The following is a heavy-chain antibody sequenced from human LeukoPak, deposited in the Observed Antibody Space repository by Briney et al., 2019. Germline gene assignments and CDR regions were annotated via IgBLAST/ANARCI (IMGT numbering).Heavy chain of an antibody. J-gene: IGHJ4*02. V-gene: IGHV3-48*04. CDR3: ARESSGYSYGYNAGEIDY. D-gene: IGHD5-18*01. CDR1: GFTFSSYS. Sequence: QSGGSLRLSCAASGFTFSSYSMNWVRQAPGKGLEWVSYISSSSSTIYYADSVKGRFTISRDNAKNSLYLQMNSLRAEDTAVYYCARESSGYSYGYNAGEIDYWGQGTLVTVSS. CDR2: ISSSSSTI.